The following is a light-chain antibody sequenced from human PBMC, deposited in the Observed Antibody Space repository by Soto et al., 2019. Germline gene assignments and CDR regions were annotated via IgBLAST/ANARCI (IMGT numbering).Light chain of an antibody. V-gene: IGKV3-11*01. J-gene: IGKJ4*02. CDR3: QQRSNWPG. Sequence: EIVLTQSPATLSLSPGERATLSCRASQSVSSYLAWYQQKPGQAPRLLIYDASNRATGIPARFSGSASGTDFALTISSLEPEDCAVYYCQQRSNWPGFGGGTKVEIK. CDR2: DAS. CDR1: QSVSSY.